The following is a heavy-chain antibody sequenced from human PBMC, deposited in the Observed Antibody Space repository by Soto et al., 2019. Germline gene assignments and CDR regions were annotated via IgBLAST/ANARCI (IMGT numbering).Heavy chain of an antibody. D-gene: IGHD1-26*01. CDR3: SGGVGDAF. V-gene: IGHV3-7*04. CDR1: ESTVSRDW. CDR2: INQDGSEK. Sequence: EVHLVESGGGLVQTGGSLRLSCAIFESTVSRDWMNWVRQAPGKGLEWVAHINQDGSEKYYVDSVKGRFTISRDNAQKALYLQMNSRRPADTAMYYCSGGVGDAFWGQGTLVTVSS. J-gene: IGHJ4*02.